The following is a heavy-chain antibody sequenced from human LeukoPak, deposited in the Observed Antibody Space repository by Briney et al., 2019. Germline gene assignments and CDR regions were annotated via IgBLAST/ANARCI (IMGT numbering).Heavy chain of an antibody. Sequence: VKVSCKASGYTFTGYYMHWVRQAPGQGVEGMGWINPNSGGTNYAQKFRGRVTMTRDTSISTAYMELSRLRSDDTAVYYCARSWRFCSGDSCYPIAYWGQATPVTASS. V-gene: IGHV1-2*02. CDR1: GYTFTGYY. J-gene: IGHJ4*02. CDR2: INPNSGGT. D-gene: IGHD2-15*01. CDR3: ARSWRFCSGDSCYPIAY.